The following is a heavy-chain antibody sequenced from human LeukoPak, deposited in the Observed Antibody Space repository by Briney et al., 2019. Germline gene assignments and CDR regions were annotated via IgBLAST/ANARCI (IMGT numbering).Heavy chain of an antibody. CDR1: GYTFRQYS. D-gene: IGHD3-3*02. CDR3: ARDYILPLETDNGDGFAI. CDR2: VSPSHTTR. J-gene: IGHJ3*02. Sequence: ASVKVYCKASGYTFRQYSISWVRQAPGKGLEWMGWVSPSHTTRVYAQQFQGRVTMTADTNTNTVSMELRSLRSDDTAVYFCARDYILPLETDNGDGFAIWGQGIVVSVSS. V-gene: IGHV1-18*01.